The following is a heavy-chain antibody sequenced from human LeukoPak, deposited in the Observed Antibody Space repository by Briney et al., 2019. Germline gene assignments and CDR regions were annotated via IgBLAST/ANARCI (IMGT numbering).Heavy chain of an antibody. V-gene: IGHV4-39*01. CDR3: ASQGDSSGYYRGFDP. D-gene: IGHD3-22*01. J-gene: IGHJ5*02. Sequence: SETLSLTCTVSVGSISISTYYWAWVRQPRGGGLEWIGCIYYSGGTYYNPSLKSRVTISVDTSKIQFSLKLSSVTAADTAVYYCASQGDSSGYYRGFDPWGQGTLVTVSS. CDR2: IYYSGGT. CDR1: VGSISISTYY.